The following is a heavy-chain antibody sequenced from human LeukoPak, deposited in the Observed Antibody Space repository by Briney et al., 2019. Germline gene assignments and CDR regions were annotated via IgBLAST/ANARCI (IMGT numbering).Heavy chain of an antibody. Sequence: GRSLKLSCVASGFTFSSYAMHWVRQAPGKGLEGVALISYDGSNKYYADSVKGRFTISRDNSKNTLYLQMNSQRAEDTAVYYCARGGVYSSGSYYLYYFDYWGQGTLVTVSS. J-gene: IGHJ4*02. D-gene: IGHD6-19*01. V-gene: IGHV3-30-3*01. CDR2: ISYDGSNK. CDR3: ARGGVYSSGSYYLYYFDY. CDR1: GFTFSSYA.